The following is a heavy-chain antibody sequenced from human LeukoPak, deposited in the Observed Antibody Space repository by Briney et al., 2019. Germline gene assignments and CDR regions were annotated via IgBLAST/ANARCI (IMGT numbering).Heavy chain of an antibody. D-gene: IGHD6-13*01. CDR2: IYSDGSST. J-gene: IGHJ5*02. V-gene: IGHV3-74*01. Sequence: GGSLRLSCAASGFTFSSYWMHWVRQAPGKGLIWVSRIYSDGSSTTCADSVKDRFTISRDNAKNTLYLQMNSLRAEDTAADYCVRAAAGGSWFDPWGQGTLVTVSS. CDR1: GFTFSSYW. CDR3: VRAAAGGSWFDP.